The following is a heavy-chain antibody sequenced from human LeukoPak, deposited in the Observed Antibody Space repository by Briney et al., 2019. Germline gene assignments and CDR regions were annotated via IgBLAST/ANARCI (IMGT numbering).Heavy chain of an antibody. Sequence: SVKVSCKASGYTFTSYGISWVRQAPGQGLEWMGGIIPIFGTANYAQKFQGRVTITADESTSTAYIELSSLRSEDTAVYYCARTYSSGWYAYNWFDPWGQGTLVTVSS. D-gene: IGHD6-19*01. CDR3: ARTYSSGWYAYNWFDP. CDR1: GYTFTSYG. CDR2: IIPIFGTA. J-gene: IGHJ5*02. V-gene: IGHV1-69*13.